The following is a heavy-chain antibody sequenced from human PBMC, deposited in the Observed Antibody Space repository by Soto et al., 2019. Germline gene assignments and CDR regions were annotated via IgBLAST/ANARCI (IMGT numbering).Heavy chain of an antibody. CDR3: ARVGPYTYAILTRYFPYYYYYMDV. V-gene: IGHV4-31*03. J-gene: IGHJ6*03. CDR1: GGSISICDYY. D-gene: IGHD3-9*01. Sequence: SETLSLTCSFSGGSISICDYYLTWIRQHPVKGLEWIGYIYYIGSTYYTPSLKSRVTISVDASKNQSSLKLSSVTAADTAVYYCARVGPYTYAILTRYFPYYYYYMDVWGKVTTATVS. CDR2: IYYIGST.